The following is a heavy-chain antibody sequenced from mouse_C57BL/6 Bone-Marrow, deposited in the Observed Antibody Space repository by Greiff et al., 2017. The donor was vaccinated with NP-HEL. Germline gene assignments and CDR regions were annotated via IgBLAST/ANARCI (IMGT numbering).Heavy chain of an antibody. Sequence: EVMLVESGGGLVQPKGSLKLSCAASGFSFNTYAMNWVRQAPGTGLAWVARIRSTSNNYATSYADSVKDSFTISRDDSESMLYLKRNNLKTEDTAMYYCGRQAGYYGSSYEGSYAMDYWGQGTSVTVSS. CDR2: IRSTSNNYAT. V-gene: IGHV10-1*01. CDR1: GFSFNTYA. D-gene: IGHD1-1*01. CDR3: GRQAGYYGSSYEGSYAMDY. J-gene: IGHJ4*01.